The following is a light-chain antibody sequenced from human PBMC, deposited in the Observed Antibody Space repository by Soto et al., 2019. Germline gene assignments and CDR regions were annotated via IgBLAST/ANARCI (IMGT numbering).Light chain of an antibody. CDR2: GAS. CDR3: QQYNNWPRT. Sequence: EIVMTQSPATLSVSPGERATLSCRASQSVSSNFAWYQQKPGQAPRLLIYGASTRATGIPARFSGSGCGTEFTLTISSLQSEDFAVYYCQQYNNWPRTFGQGTKLEIK. V-gene: IGKV3-15*01. CDR1: QSVSSN. J-gene: IGKJ2*01.